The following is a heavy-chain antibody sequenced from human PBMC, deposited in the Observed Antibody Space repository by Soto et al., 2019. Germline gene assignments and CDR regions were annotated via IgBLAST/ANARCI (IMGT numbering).Heavy chain of an antibody. CDR3: AKSRDAYNFYFYYGMDV. Sequence: GGSLRLSCAASGFTFSNYGMHWVRQTPGKGLEWVALILYGGSNKYYGDSVKGRFTISRDNSKNTLYLQVSGLRAEDTAVYYCAKSRDAYNFYFYYGMDVWGQGTTVTVSS. V-gene: IGHV3-30*18. CDR1: GFTFSNYG. J-gene: IGHJ6*02. CDR2: ILYGGSNK. D-gene: IGHD2-2*01.